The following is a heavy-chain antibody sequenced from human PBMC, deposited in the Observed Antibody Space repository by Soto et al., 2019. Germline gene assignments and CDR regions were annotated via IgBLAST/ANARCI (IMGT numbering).Heavy chain of an antibody. V-gene: IGHV1-3*01. CDR3: ARGSLGSREAAAGGSDV. J-gene: IGHJ6*02. CDR1: GYTFTSYA. CDR2: INAGNGNT. Sequence: SVKVSCKASGYTFTSYAMHWVRQAPGQRLEWMGWINAGNGNTKYSQKFQGRVTITRDASASTAYMELSSLRSEDTAVYYCARGSLGSREAAAGGSDVWGQGATVTVSS. D-gene: IGHD6-13*01.